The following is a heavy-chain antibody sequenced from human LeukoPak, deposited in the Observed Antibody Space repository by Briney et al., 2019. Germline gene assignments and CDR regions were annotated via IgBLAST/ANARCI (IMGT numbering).Heavy chain of an antibody. V-gene: IGHV3-30*18. CDR3: AKDRYYDSSGYPLDY. CDR1: GFTFSSYG. J-gene: IGHJ4*02. D-gene: IGHD3-22*01. Sequence: GRSLRLSCAASGFTFSSYGMHWVRQAPGKGLEWVAVISYDGSNKYYADSVKGRFTISRDNSKNTLYLQMNSLRAEDTAVYYCAKDRYYDSSGYPLDYWGQGTLVTVSS. CDR2: ISYDGSNK.